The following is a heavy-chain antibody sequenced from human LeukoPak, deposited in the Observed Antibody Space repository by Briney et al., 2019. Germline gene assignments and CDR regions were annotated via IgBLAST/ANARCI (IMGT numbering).Heavy chain of an antibody. CDR1: GFTFNRYA. CDR2: ISDSGDQT. V-gene: IGHV3-23*01. Sequence: PGGSLRLSCAASGFTFNRYAMNWVRQAPGKGLEWVSTISDSGDQTYSADSVKGGFTISRDNSNSTLYLQMNSLRAEDTAVYYCARLKYISSYYTWFDPWGQGTLVTVSS. CDR3: ARLKYISSYYTWFDP. J-gene: IGHJ5*02. D-gene: IGHD6-13*01.